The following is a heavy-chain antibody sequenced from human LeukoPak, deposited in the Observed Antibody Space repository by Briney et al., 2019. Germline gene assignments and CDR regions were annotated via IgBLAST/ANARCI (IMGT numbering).Heavy chain of an antibody. CDR1: GGSISSGDYY. J-gene: IGHJ6*02. D-gene: IGHD3-10*01. CDR2: IYYSGST. CDR3: ARDVGFGESNYYYYYGMDV. Sequence: KASETLSLTCTVSGGSISSGDYYWSWIRQPPGKGLEWIGYIYYSGSTYYNPSLKSRVTISVDTSKNQFSLKLSSVTAADTAVYYCARDVGFGESNYYYYYGMDVWGQGTTVTVSS. V-gene: IGHV4-30-4*02.